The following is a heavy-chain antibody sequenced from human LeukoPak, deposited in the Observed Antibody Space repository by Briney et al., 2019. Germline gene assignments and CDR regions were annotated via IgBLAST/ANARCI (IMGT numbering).Heavy chain of an antibody. CDR3: AKDLGFRWSGYMYDYYGMDV. D-gene: IGHD3-3*01. V-gene: IGHV3-15*07. CDR1: GFTFSNAW. J-gene: IGHJ6*02. Sequence: GGSLRLSCAASGFTFSNAWMNWVRQAPGKGLEWVGRIKSKTDGGTTDYAAPVKGRFTISRDNAKNSLYLQMNSLRAEDTALYYCAKDLGFRWSGYMYDYYGMDVWGQGTTVTVSS. CDR2: IKSKTDGGTT.